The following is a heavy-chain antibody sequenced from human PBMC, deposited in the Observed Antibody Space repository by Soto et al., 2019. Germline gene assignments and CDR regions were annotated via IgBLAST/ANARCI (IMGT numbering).Heavy chain of an antibody. Sequence: GVLRLSCAASGFTFSSYAMSWVRQAPGKGLEWVSAISGSGGSTYYADSVKGRFTISRDNSKNTLYLQVNSLRAEDTAVYYCGKDMGDYEGSGGCFYYYYGRGVWGQGTRVTVSS. V-gene: IGHV3-23*01. CDR1: GFTFSSYA. CDR2: ISGSGGST. D-gene: IGHD3-10*01. CDR3: GKDMGDYEGSGGCFYYYYGRGV. J-gene: IGHJ6*02.